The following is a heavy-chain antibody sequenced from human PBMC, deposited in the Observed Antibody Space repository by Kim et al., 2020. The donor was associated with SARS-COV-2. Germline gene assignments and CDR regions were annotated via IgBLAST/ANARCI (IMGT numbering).Heavy chain of an antibody. CDR3: ARGISAGETVVDY. D-gene: IGHD3-16*01. Sequence: GGSLRLSCAASGFTFSSYSMNWVRQAPGKGLEWVSSISSSSSYIYYADSVKGRFTISRDNAKNSLYLQMNSLRAEDTAVYYCARGISAGETVVDYWGQGTLVTVSS. J-gene: IGHJ4*02. V-gene: IGHV3-21*01. CDR1: GFTFSSYS. CDR2: ISSSSSYI.